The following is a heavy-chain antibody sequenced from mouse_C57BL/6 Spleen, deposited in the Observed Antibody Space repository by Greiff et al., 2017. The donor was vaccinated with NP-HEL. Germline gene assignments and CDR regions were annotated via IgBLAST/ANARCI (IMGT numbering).Heavy chain of an antibody. V-gene: IGHV1-50*01. CDR1: GYTFTSYW. J-gene: IGHJ2*01. CDR2: IDPSDSYT. Sequence: QVQLQQPGAELVKPGASVKLSCKASGYTFTSYWMQWVKQRPGQGLEWIGEIDPSDSYTHYNQKFKGKATLTVDTSSSTAYMQLSSLTSEDSAVYYCARRGFGSYYFDYWGQGTTLTVSS. CDR3: ARRGFGSYYFDY.